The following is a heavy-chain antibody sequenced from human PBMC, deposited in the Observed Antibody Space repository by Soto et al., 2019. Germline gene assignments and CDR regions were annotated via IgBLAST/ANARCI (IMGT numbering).Heavy chain of an antibody. V-gene: IGHV5-51*01. CDR1: GYSLTTYW. Sequence: PGESLKISCKGSGYSLTTYWIGWVRQMPGKGLEWMGIIYPDDSDTRYNPSFQGQVTISADKSNSTAYLQWSSLKASDTAMYYCATLKFGFRSGYYDYWGQGTLVTVSS. J-gene: IGHJ4*02. D-gene: IGHD3-22*01. CDR3: ATLKFGFRSGYYDY. CDR2: IYPDDSDT.